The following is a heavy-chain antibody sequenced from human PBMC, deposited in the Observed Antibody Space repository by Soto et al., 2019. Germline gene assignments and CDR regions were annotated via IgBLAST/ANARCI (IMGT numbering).Heavy chain of an antibody. J-gene: IGHJ4*02. CDR1: GGSISRGGYS. CDR3: AAGGGLPRYY. D-gene: IGHD5-12*01. Sequence: QLQLQESGSGLVKPSQTLSLTCADSGGSISRGGYSWSWIRQQPGKGLEWIGYIYHSGSTYYNPSLKSRVTISVDRPKNQFSLKLRSVTAADTAVYYCAAGGGLPRYYWGQGTLVTVSS. CDR2: IYHSGST. V-gene: IGHV4-30-2*01.